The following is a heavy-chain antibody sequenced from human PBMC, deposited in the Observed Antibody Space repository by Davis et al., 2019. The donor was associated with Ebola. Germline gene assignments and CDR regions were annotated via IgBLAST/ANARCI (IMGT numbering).Heavy chain of an antibody. CDR2: IIPIFGTA. Sequence: SVKVSCKASGGTFSSYAISWVRQAPGQGLEWMGGIIPIFGTANYAQKFQGRVTITADESTSTAYMELSSLRSEDTAVYYCASGDGYYYGSGSYQNYYYYMDVWGKGTTVTVSS. CDR3: ASGDGYYYGSGSYQNYYYYMDV. V-gene: IGHV1-69*13. CDR1: GGTFSSYA. D-gene: IGHD3-10*01. J-gene: IGHJ6*03.